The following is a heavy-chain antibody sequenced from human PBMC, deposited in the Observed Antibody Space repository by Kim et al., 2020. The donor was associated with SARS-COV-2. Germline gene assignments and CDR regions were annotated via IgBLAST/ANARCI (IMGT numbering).Heavy chain of an antibody. J-gene: IGHJ6*02. CDR2: IIPIFGTT. V-gene: IGHV1-69*13. CDR1: GGTFSTFG. D-gene: IGHD6-19*01. Sequence: SVKVSCKASGGTFSTFGFTWIRRAPGQGLEWMGGIIPIFGTTTYAQKFQGRITIIADESAETAYLELVNLRSEDTAVYYCAAKTSGWNGLYYYYHGVDVWGQGTAVTVSS. CDR3: AAKTSGWNGLYYYYHGVDV.